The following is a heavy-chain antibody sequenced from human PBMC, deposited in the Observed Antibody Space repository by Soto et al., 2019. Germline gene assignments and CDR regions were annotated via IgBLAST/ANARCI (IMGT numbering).Heavy chain of an antibody. V-gene: IGHV3-30-3*01. D-gene: IGHD1-26*01. CDR3: ARDGWAC. Sequence: QVQLVESGGGVVQPGRSLRLSCAASGFTFSSYAMHWVRRAPGKGLEWMAVMSYDGSNKYYADSVKGRFTISRDNSKNTLYLQMNSLRPEDTELYYWARDGWACWGQGSLVIVSS. CDR2: MSYDGSNK. J-gene: IGHJ4*02. CDR1: GFTFSSYA.